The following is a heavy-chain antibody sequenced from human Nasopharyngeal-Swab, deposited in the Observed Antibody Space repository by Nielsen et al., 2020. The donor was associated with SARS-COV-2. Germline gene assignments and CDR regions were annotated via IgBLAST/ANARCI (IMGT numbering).Heavy chain of an antibody. J-gene: IGHJ6*02. Sequence: VRQMPRNGLECVSAISGSGGSTYYADSVKGRFTISRDNSKNTLYLQMNSLRAEDTAVYYCAKDGKRMGIAAAGTLYYYYGMDVWGQGTTVTVSS. D-gene: IGHD6-13*01. CDR2: ISGSGGST. CDR3: AKDGKRMGIAAAGTLYYYYGMDV. V-gene: IGHV3-23*01.